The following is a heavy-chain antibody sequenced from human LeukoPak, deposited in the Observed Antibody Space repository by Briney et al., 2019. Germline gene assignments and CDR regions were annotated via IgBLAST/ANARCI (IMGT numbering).Heavy chain of an antibody. CDR1: GGSISDSSYY. D-gene: IGHD4-17*01. V-gene: IGHV4-39*01. CDR2: VHYSGTT. J-gene: IGHJ4*02. Sequence: PSETLSLTCTVSGGSISDSSYYWGWISQPPGKGPEWLGTVHYSGTTYYNSSLKSRVILSVDASKNQFSLMVSSVTAADTAVYYCARLSYGIYGNYFFDQWGQGTLVAVSS. CDR3: ARLSYGIYGNYFFDQ.